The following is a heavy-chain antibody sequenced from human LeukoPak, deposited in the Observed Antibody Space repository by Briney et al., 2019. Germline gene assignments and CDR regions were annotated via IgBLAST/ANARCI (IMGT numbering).Heavy chain of an antibody. CDR2: IRSKAYGGTA. CDR1: GFTFGDYA. V-gene: IGHV3-49*04. Sequence: GGSLRLSCTASGFTFGDYAMSWVRQAPGKGLEWVGFIRSKAYGGTAEYAASVKGRFTISRDDSKSIAYLQMNSLKTEDTAVYYCTKSGTAIVGTTAAYYFDYWGQGTLVTVSS. D-gene: IGHD1-26*01. CDR3: TKSGTAIVGTTAAYYFDY. J-gene: IGHJ4*02.